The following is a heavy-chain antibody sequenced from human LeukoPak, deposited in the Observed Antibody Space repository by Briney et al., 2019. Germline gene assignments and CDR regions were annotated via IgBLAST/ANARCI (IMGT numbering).Heavy chain of an antibody. CDR2: IYTSGST. D-gene: IGHD6-13*01. V-gene: IGHV4-61*02. CDR3: ARDTSSSSWNNCFDP. CDR1: GGSISSGSYY. Sequence: PSEPLPLTCTVSGGSISSGSYYWSWIRQPAGKGLEWIGRIYTSGSTNYTPSLKSRFTISVDTSKNQFSLKLSSVTAADTAVYYCARDTSSSSWNNCFDPRGQGTLVTVAS. J-gene: IGHJ5*02.